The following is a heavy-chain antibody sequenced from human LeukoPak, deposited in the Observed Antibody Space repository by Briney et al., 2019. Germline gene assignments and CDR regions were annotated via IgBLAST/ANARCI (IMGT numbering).Heavy chain of an antibody. Sequence: GGSLRLSCAASGFTFRSYGMHWVRQAPGKGLEWVAVIWYDGSNKYYADSVKGRFTISRDNSKNTLYLQMSSLRAEDTAVYYCRRVPTVSRIVVDVASYIWGQGTMVTVSS. CDR2: IWYDGSNK. CDR1: GFTFRSYG. J-gene: IGHJ3*02. D-gene: IGHD3-22*01. V-gene: IGHV3-33*01. CDR3: RRVPTVSRIVVDVASYI.